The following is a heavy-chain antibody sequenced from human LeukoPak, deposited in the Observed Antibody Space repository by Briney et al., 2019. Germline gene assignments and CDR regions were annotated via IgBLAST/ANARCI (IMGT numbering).Heavy chain of an antibody. D-gene: IGHD5-18*01. V-gene: IGHV1-2*06. J-gene: IGHJ4*02. CDR1: GGTFSSYA. Sequence: ASVKVSCKASGGTFSSYAISWVRQAPGQGLEWMGRINPNSGYTNYAQKFHGRVTMTRDTSISTAYMELSRLRSDDTAVYYCAKAEYTYGLAYWGQGTLVTVSS. CDR2: INPNSGYT. CDR3: AKAEYTYGLAY.